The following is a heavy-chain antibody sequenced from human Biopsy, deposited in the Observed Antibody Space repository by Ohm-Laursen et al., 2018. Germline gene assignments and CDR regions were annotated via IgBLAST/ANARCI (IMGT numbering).Heavy chain of an antibody. CDR2: ISETSSHI. V-gene: IGHV3-21*01. J-gene: IGHJ6*02. Sequence: GSLTLSCAAPGFSVSSYDMNWVRQAPGKGLEWISYISETSSHIYDADSVRGRFTVARGIAKNSLYLQLNSLRVEDTAVYYCARDSSRRAREGGMDVWGQGTTVTVSS. CDR3: ARDSSRRAREGGMDV. D-gene: IGHD6-6*01. CDR1: GFSVSSYD.